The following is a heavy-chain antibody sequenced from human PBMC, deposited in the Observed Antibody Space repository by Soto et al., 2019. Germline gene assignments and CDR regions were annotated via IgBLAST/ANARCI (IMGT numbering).Heavy chain of an antibody. D-gene: IGHD3-10*01. CDR2: IKSKTDGGTT. CDR1: GFTFSNAW. CDR3: WTSILLWFGELNSDY. Sequence: GGSLRLSCAASGFTFSNAWMSWVRQAPGKGLEWVGRIKSKTDGGTTDYAAPVKGRFTISRDDSKNTLYLQMNSLKTEDTAVYYCWTSILLWFGELNSDYWGQGTLVTVSS. V-gene: IGHV3-15*01. J-gene: IGHJ4*02.